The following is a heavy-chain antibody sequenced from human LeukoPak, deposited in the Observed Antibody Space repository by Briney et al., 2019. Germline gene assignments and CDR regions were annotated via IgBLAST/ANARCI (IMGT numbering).Heavy chain of an antibody. J-gene: IGHJ5*02. V-gene: IGHV3-74*01. D-gene: IGHD3-10*01. CDR2: INSDRGST. CDR3: ARDLPRTSGP. Sequence: GGSLRLSCAASGFTFSSEWMHWVRQAPGRGLVWISHINSDRGSTHYGDSVKGRFTVSRDNAKNTLYLQMNSLRAEDTAVYYCARDLPRTSGPWGQGTLVTVSS. CDR1: GFTFSSEW.